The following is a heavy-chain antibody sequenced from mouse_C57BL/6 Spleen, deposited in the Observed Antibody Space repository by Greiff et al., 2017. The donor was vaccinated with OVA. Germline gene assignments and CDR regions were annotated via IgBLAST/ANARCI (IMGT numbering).Heavy chain of an antibody. CDR2: IHPSDSDT. D-gene: IGHD2-1*01. V-gene: IGHV1-74*01. J-gene: IGHJ3*01. Sequence: VQLQQPGAELVKPGASVKVSCKASGYTFTSYWMHWVKQRPGQGLEWIGRIHPSDSDTNYNQKFKGQATLTVDKSSSTAYMQLSSLTSEDSAVYYCAIEGVYYGNYLFAYWGQGTLGTVSA. CDR3: AIEGVYYGNYLFAY. CDR1: GYTFTSYW.